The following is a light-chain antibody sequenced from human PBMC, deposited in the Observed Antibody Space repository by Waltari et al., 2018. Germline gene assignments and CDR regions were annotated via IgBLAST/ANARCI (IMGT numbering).Light chain of an antibody. Sequence: QTVVTQEPSLTVSPGGTVTLTCASSTGAVTSGYYPNWFQQKPGQAPRSLIYSISKKHSWTPARFSGFLLGGKAALTLSGAQPEDEAEYYCLLYYGDAQLGVFGGGTKLTVL. CDR3: LLYYGDAQLGV. V-gene: IGLV7-43*01. J-gene: IGLJ3*02. CDR2: SIS. CDR1: TGAVTSGYY.